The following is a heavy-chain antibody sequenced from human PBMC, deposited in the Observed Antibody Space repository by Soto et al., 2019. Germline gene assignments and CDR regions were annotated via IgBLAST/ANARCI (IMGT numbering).Heavy chain of an antibody. Sequence: QVQLVESGGGVVQPGRSLRLSCAASGFTFSSYGMHWVRQAPGKGLEWVAVIWYDGSNKYYADSVKGRFTISRDNSKNTLYLQMNSLRAEDTAVYYGASWGGRFWRHAFDIWGQGTMFTFSS. V-gene: IGHV3-33*01. D-gene: IGHD3-3*01. CDR1: GFTFSSYG. CDR2: IWYDGSNK. CDR3: ASWGGRFWRHAFDI. J-gene: IGHJ3*02.